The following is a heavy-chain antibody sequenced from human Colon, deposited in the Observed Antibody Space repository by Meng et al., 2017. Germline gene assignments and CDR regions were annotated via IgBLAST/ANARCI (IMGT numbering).Heavy chain of an antibody. CDR2: ISSSGSTI. J-gene: IGHJ4*02. D-gene: IGHD3-22*01. Sequence: GGSLRLSCAASGFTFSSYEMNWVRQAPGKGLEWVSYISSSGSTIYYADSVKGRFTVSRDNSKSTLYLEMNSLTAEDTAVYYSAKDPHDSSGDYFQYWGQGTLVTVSS. CDR1: GFTFSSYE. V-gene: IGHV3-48*03. CDR3: AKDPHDSSGDYFQY.